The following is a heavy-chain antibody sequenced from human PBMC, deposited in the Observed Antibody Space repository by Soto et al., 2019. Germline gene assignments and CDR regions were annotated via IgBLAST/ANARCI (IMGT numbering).Heavy chain of an antibody. D-gene: IGHD1-26*01. Sequence: PSETLSLTCTVSGGSISSGGYYWSWIRQHPGKGLEWIGYIYYSGSTYYNPSLKSRVTISVDTSKNQFSLKLSSVTAADTAVYYCARVLDSGEADYWGQGTLLTVST. CDR1: GGSISSGGYY. CDR3: ARVLDSGEADY. V-gene: IGHV4-31*03. J-gene: IGHJ4*02. CDR2: IYYSGST.